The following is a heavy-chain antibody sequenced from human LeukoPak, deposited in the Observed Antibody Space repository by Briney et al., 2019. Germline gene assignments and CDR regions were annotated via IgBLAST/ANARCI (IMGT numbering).Heavy chain of an antibody. CDR3: AREAATGKRMDV. J-gene: IGHJ6*04. CDR2: IFYSGNT. CDR1: VGSLSSTSYY. Sequence: PSETLSLTCTFSVGSLSSTSYYWGWIRQPPGKGLEWIGSIFYSGNTYYNPSLKSRVTISVDTSKKQFSLNLSSATAADTAVYYCAREAATGKRMDVWGKGTTVTVSS. V-gene: IGHV4-39*02. D-gene: IGHD6-13*01.